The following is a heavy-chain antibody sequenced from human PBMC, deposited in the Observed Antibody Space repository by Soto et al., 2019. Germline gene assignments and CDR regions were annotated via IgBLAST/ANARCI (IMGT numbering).Heavy chain of an antibody. J-gene: IGHJ4*02. D-gene: IGHD5-12*01. V-gene: IGHV3-30*18. CDR1: GFTFSTFG. CDR2: ISYEGSAQ. Sequence: GGSLRLSCTASGFTFSTFGMHWVRQAPGKGLEWLTVISYEGSAQHYADSVKGRFTISRDNSKNTLYLQMNSLRTEDTAVYYCAKESTPMVATSLDYWGQGILVTVSS. CDR3: AKESTPMVATSLDY.